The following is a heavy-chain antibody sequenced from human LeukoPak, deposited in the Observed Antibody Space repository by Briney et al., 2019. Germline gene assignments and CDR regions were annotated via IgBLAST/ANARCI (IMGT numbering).Heavy chain of an antibody. D-gene: IGHD6-19*01. J-gene: IGHJ6*02. V-gene: IGHV4-4*07. Sequence: SETLSLTCTVSGGSISSYYWSWIRQPAGKGLEWIGRIYTSGSTNYNPSLKSRVTMSVDTSKNQSSLKLSSVTAADTAVYYCARDGDSSGWYYYGMDVWGQGTTVTVSS. CDR3: ARDGDSSGWYYYGMDV. CDR1: GGSISSYY. CDR2: IYTSGST.